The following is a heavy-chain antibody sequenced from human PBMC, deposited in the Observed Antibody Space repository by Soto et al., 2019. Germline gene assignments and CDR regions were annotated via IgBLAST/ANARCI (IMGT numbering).Heavy chain of an antibody. CDR1: GFTFNYYD. Sequence: GGSLRLSCVASGFTFNYYDMSWVRQAPGKGLELVLIFSSTGVTTYYADSVKGRFTISRDNFKNTLWLQMNSLRAEDTAVYYCADPVPAATHYDYYNMDVWGQGTTVTVSS. V-gene: IGHV3-23*01. J-gene: IGHJ6*02. D-gene: IGHD2-2*01. CDR2: FSSTGVTT. CDR3: ADPVPAATHYDYYNMDV.